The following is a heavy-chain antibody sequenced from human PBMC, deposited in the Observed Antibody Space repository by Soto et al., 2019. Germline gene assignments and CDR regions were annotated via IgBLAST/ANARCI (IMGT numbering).Heavy chain of an antibody. CDR2: MSYDGTTE. J-gene: IGHJ1*01. CDR3: ARDAYDDPPGYFQH. CDR1: GFIFSSYS. Sequence: QVQLVESGGDVVQPGRSLRLSCLTSGFIFSSYSLHWVRQAPGKGLEWLTFMSYDGTTEYYADSVRGRFNVSRDNSKNTLYLQMNSLRPEDTAVYYCARDAYDDPPGYFQHWGQGTLVSVSS. D-gene: IGHD3-22*01. V-gene: IGHV3-30-3*01.